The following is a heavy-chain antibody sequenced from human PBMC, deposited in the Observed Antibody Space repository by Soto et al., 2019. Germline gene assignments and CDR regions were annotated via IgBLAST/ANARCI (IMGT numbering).Heavy chain of an antibody. D-gene: IGHD2-2*01. CDR2: IYYSGST. CDR1: GGSISSYY. CDR3: AIVYCSITSCYWGYYYGMDV. J-gene: IGHJ6*02. Sequence: SETLSLTCTVSGGSISSYYWSWIRQPPGKGLEWIGYIYYSGSTNYNPSLKSRVTISVDTSKNQFSLKLSSVTAADTAVYYCAIVYCSITSCYWGYYYGMDVWGQGTTVTVSS. V-gene: IGHV4-59*01.